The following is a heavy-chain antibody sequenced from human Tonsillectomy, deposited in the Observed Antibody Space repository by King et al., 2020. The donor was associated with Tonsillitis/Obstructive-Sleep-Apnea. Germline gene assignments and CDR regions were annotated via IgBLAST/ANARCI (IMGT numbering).Heavy chain of an antibody. D-gene: IGHD3-3*01. V-gene: IGHV3-21*01. Sequence: VQLVESGGGLVKPGGSLRLSCAASGFTFSSYSMNWVRQAPGKGLEWVSSISSSSSYIYYADSVKGRFTISRDNAKNSLYLQMNSLRAEDTAVYYCARDPPGRTICGVVYYYYYMDVWGKGTTVTVSS. J-gene: IGHJ6*03. CDR2: ISSSSSYI. CDR3: ARDPPGRTICGVVYYYYYMDV. CDR1: GFTFSSYS.